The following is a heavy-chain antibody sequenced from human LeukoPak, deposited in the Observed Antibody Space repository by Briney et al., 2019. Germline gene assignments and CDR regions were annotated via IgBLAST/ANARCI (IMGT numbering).Heavy chain of an antibody. Sequence: GGSLRLSCAAPGFTSSSYAMHWVRQAPGKGLEWVALISYDGSNKYYADSVKGRFTISRDNSKNTLFLLMNSLRAEDTAVYYCAKVGLTVTTILDYFDYWGQGTLVTVSS. V-gene: IGHV3-30*04. J-gene: IGHJ4*02. CDR2: ISYDGSNK. CDR1: GFTSSSYA. D-gene: IGHD4-11*01. CDR3: AKVGLTVTTILDYFDY.